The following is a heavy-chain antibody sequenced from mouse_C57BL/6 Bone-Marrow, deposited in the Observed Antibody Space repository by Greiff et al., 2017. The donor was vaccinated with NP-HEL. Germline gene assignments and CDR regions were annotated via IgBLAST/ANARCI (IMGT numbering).Heavy chain of an antibody. J-gene: IGHJ4*01. V-gene: IGHV1-80*01. CDR1: GYAFSSYW. Sequence: QVQLQQSGAELVKPGASVKISCKASGYAFSSYWMNWVKQRPGKGLEWIGQIYPGDGDTNYNGKFKGKATLTADKSSSTAYMQLSSLTSEDSAVYFCARRRYYDPLDYWGQGTSVTVSS. CDR3: ARRRYYDPLDY. CDR2: IYPGDGDT. D-gene: IGHD2-4*01.